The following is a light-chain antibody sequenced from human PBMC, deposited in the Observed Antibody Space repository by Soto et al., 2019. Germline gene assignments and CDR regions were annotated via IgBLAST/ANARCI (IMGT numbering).Light chain of an antibody. V-gene: IGLV2-11*01. CDR1: SNDVGGYNF. CDR3: CSYAGTYTLWV. Sequence: QSALTQPRSVSGSPGQSVTISCTGTSNDVGGYNFVSWYQQYPGKAPKLIIYDVSKRPSGVPDRFSDSKSGNTASLTISGLQAEDEADYYCCSYAGTYTLWVFGGGTKLTVL. J-gene: IGLJ3*02. CDR2: DVS.